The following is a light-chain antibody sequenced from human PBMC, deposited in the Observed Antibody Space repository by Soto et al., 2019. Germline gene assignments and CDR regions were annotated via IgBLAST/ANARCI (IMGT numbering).Light chain of an antibody. CDR3: QQYNSYSPT. J-gene: IGKJ1*01. Sequence: DIQMTQSPSTLSASVGDRFTITCRASQTISSWLAWYQQKPGKAPKLLIYDVSSLESGVPSRFSGSGSGTEFTLTISSLQPDDFATYYCQQYNSYSPTFGQGTTGDIK. CDR2: DVS. CDR1: QTISSW. V-gene: IGKV1-5*01.